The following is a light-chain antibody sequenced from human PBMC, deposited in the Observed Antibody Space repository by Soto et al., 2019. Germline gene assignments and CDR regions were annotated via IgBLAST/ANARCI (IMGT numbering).Light chain of an antibody. CDR1: QSVSNK. V-gene: IGKV3-15*01. J-gene: IGKJ5*01. CDR2: RAS. CDR3: QQYNNWPPIT. Sequence: IVMTQSPGTLSVSPGERVTLSCRASQSVSNKLAWYQQKLGQAPRLLIYRASTRATGIPARFSGSGSGTEFTLTISSLQSEDFAVYYCQQYNNWPPITFGQGTRLEIK.